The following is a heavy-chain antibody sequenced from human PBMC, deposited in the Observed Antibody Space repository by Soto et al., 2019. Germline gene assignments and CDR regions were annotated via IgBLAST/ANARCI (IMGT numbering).Heavy chain of an antibody. CDR1: GFTFSSYY. CDR3: ARGFYGDPPALDY. CDR2: IKTDGSFS. D-gene: IGHD4-17*01. V-gene: IGHV3-74*01. J-gene: IGHJ4*02. Sequence: EVQLVESGGGLVQPGRSLRLSCAASGFTFSSYYMHWVRQAPGKGLVWISRIKTDGSFSSYADSVKGRFTISRDNARNTLFLQMNSLSDDDTAVYYCARGFYGDPPALDYWGQGTLVSVSS.